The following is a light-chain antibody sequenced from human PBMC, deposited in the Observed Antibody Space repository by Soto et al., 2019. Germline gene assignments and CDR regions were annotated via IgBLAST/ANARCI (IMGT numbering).Light chain of an antibody. Sequence: TQSPYSLSAYVGDRVTISCRASHDISSWVAWDQQKPGQAPRLLIYGASSRATGIPDRFTGSGSGTDFTLIISRLEPEDGVVFYCHRYGSSPQTFGQGTRLEIK. CDR3: HRYGSSPQT. V-gene: IGKV3-20*01. CDR1: HDISSW. CDR2: GAS. J-gene: IGKJ5*01.